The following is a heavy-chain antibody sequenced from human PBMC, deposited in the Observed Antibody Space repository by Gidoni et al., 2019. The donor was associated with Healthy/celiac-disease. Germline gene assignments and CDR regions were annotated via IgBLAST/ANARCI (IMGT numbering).Heavy chain of an antibody. J-gene: IGHJ4*02. Sequence: HVQLVQSGAEVKKPGASVQFSCQASGYTFTSYDINWVRQATGQGLEWMGWMKPNSGNTGYAQKVQGRVTMTRNTSISTAYMEQSSLRSEDTAVYYGATLRGTIPGRRGGRPFDYWGQGTLVTVSS. V-gene: IGHV1-8*01. CDR2: MKPNSGNT. CDR1: GYTFTSYD. CDR3: ATLRGTIPGRRGGRPFDY. D-gene: IGHD2-2*01.